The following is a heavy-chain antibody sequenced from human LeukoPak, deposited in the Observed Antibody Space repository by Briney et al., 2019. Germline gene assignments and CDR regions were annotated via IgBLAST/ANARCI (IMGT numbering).Heavy chain of an antibody. J-gene: IGHJ4*02. D-gene: IGHD6-19*01. CDR2: IYTSGIT. V-gene: IGHV4-4*07. CDR3: ARHEYSSGWYRYFDY. CDR1: GVSISSYY. Sequence: SETLSLTCTVSGVSISSYYWSWIRQPAGKGLEWIGRIYTSGITDYNLSLKSRVTMSLDTSKNQFSLKLSSVTAADTAVYYCARHEYSSGWYRYFDYWGQGTLVTVSS.